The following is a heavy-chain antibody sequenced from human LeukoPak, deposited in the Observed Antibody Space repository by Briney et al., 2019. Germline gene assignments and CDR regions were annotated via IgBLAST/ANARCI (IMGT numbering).Heavy chain of an antibody. CDR3: AGGKPAAGYGMDV. CDR2: IYYSGSS. CDR1: GGSISSYY. J-gene: IGHJ6*02. D-gene: IGHD6-13*01. V-gene: IGHV4-59*01. Sequence: PSETLSLTCTVSGGSISSYYWSWIRRPPGEGLEWIGYIYYSGSSDYNPSPKSRVTISVDTSKNQFSLKLGSVTAADTGVYYCAGGKPAAGYGMDVWGQGTTVTVSS.